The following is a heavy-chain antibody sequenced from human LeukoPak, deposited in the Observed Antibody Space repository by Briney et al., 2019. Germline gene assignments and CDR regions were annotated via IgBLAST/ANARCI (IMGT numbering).Heavy chain of an antibody. CDR2: INPNSGGT. CDR1: GYTFTGYY. Sequence: ASVKVSCKASGYTFTGYYMHWVRQAPGQGLEWMGWINPNSGGTNYAQKFQGRVTMTRDTSISTAYMELSRLRSDDTAVYYCARDGDPRYSAPYNWFDPWGHGTLVTVCS. J-gene: IGHJ5*02. D-gene: IGHD2-15*01. V-gene: IGHV1-2*02. CDR3: ARDGDPRYSAPYNWFDP.